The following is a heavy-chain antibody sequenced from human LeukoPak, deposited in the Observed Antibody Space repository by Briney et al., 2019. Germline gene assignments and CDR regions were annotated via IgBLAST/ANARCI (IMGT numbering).Heavy chain of an antibody. D-gene: IGHD2-21*02. CDR1: GFTFSSYW. V-gene: IGHV3-7*01. CDR3: AKGLYCGGDCYSPFDY. CDR2: IKQDGSEK. J-gene: IGHJ4*02. Sequence: GESLRLSCAASGFTFSSYWMGWVRQAPGKGLEWVANIKQDGSEKYYVDSVKGRFAISRDNAKDSLYLQMNSLRAEDTAVYYCAKGLYCGGDCYSPFDYWGQGTLVTVSS.